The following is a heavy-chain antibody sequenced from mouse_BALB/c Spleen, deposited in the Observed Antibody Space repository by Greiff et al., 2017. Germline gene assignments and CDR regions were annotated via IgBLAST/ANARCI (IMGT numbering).Heavy chain of an antibody. CDR1: GYTFTSYW. CDR2: IYPGNSDT. Sequence: EVQLQQSGTVLARPGASVKMSCKASGYTFTSYWMHWVKQRPGQGLEWIGAIYPGNSDTSYNQKFKGKAKLTAVTSTSTAYMELSSLTNEDSAVYYCTRDYYRYDKDDYWGQGTTLTVSS. J-gene: IGHJ2*01. CDR3: TRDYYRYDKDDY. V-gene: IGHV1-5*01. D-gene: IGHD2-14*01.